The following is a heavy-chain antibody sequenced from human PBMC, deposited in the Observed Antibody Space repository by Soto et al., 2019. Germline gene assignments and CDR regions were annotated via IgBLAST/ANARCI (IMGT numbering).Heavy chain of an antibody. CDR2: IYYSGTT. V-gene: IGHV4-39*01. D-gene: IGHD1-26*01. CDR3: ATFSGSYFDY. Sequence: PSETLSLTCTVSGGSITTRGYYWGWIRQPPGKGLEYIGTIYYSGTTYYNPSLKSRVTISVDMSKNQFSLKLSSVTAADTAFYYCATFSGSYFDYWGQGTLVTVSS. J-gene: IGHJ4*02. CDR1: GGSITTRGYY.